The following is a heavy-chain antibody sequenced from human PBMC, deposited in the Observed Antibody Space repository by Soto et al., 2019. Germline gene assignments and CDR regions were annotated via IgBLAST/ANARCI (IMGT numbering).Heavy chain of an antibody. Sequence: GGSLRLSCAASGLTFDDYAMHWVRQVPGKGLEWVSGISWNSDSIGYADSVKGRFTISRDNAKNSLYLQMNSLRAEDTAFYYCAKDYNDYVYHDAFAVWGQGTMVTGSS. V-gene: IGHV3-9*01. CDR1: GLTFDDYA. CDR3: AKDYNDYVYHDAFAV. CDR2: ISWNSDSI. D-gene: IGHD3-16*01. J-gene: IGHJ3*01.